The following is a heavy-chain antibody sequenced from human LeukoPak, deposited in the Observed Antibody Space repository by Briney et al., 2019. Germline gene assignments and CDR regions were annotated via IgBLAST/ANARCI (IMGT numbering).Heavy chain of an antibody. J-gene: IGHJ4*02. Sequence: PGGSLRLSCAASGFTFNNYAMSWVRQAPGKGLEWVSAISRGGGTYYADSVKGRFTISRDISKNTLYLQMNSLRAEDTAVYYCALDYTNFLDYWGQGTLVTVPS. CDR1: GFTFNNYA. CDR2: ISRGGGT. CDR3: ALDYTNFLDY. D-gene: IGHD4-11*01. V-gene: IGHV3-23*01.